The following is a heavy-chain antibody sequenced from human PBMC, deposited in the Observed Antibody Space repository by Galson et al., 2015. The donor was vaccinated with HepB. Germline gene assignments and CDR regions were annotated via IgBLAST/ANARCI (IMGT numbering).Heavy chain of an antibody. V-gene: IGHV3-48*02. J-gene: IGHJ4*02. CDR3: AREATVTSDPDY. CDR1: GFTFSSYS. Sequence: SLRLSCAASGFTFSSYSMNWVRQAPGKGLEWVSYISSSSTIYYADSVKGRFTISRDNAKNSLYLQMNSLRDEDTAVYYCAREATVTSDPDYWGQGTLVTVSS. CDR2: ISSSSTI. D-gene: IGHD4-17*01.